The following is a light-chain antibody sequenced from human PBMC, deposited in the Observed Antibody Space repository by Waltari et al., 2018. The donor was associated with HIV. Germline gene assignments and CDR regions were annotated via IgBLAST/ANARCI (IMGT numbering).Light chain of an antibody. CDR1: QSVLYNSNNKNY. Sequence: DIVMTQSPDSLAVSLGERATINCKSSQSVLYNSNNKNYLAWYQQKAGQPPNLLIYWASTREFGVPDRFSGSRSGTDFTLTISSLQAEDVAVYYCQQYYSTPHTFGQGTKLEIK. CDR2: WAS. V-gene: IGKV4-1*01. CDR3: QQYYSTPHT. J-gene: IGKJ2*01.